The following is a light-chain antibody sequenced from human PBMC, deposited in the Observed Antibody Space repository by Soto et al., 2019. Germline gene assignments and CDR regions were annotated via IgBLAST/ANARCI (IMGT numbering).Light chain of an antibody. Sequence: QSALTQPPSVSAAPGQKVTISCSGSSSNIGNNYVSWYQQLPGTAPKLLIYDNNKRPSGIPDRFSGSKSGTSATLGITGLQTGDEADYYCGTWDSSLSAEVFGTGTKSPS. V-gene: IGLV1-51*01. CDR1: SSNIGNNY. J-gene: IGLJ1*01. CDR2: DNN. CDR3: GTWDSSLSAEV.